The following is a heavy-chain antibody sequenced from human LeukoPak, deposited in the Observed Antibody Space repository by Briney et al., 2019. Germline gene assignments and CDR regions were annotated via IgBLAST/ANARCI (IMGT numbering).Heavy chain of an antibody. D-gene: IGHD2/OR15-2a*01. CDR1: GGSFSGYY. CDR3: ARRFWPYYYYYMDV. CDR2: INHSGST. Sequence: SETLSLTCAVYGGSFSGYYWSWIRQPPGKGLEWIGEINHSGSTNYNPPLKSRVTISVDTSKNQFSLKLSSVTAADTAVYYCARRFWPYYYYYMDVWGKGTTVTISS. J-gene: IGHJ6*03. V-gene: IGHV4-34*01.